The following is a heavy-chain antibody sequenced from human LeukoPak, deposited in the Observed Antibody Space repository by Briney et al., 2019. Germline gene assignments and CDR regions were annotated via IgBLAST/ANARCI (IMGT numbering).Heavy chain of an antibody. CDR2: IIPIFGTA. V-gene: IGHV1-69*06. CDR1: GGTFSSYA. CDR3: ASTTRQYAYYYGSGSPFDY. Sequence: ASVKVSCKASGGTFSSYAISWVRQAPGQGLEWMGGIIPIFGTANYAQKFQGRVTITADKSTSTAYMELSSLRSEDTAVYYCASTTRQYAYYYGSGSPFDYWGQGTLVTVSS. D-gene: IGHD3-10*01. J-gene: IGHJ4*02.